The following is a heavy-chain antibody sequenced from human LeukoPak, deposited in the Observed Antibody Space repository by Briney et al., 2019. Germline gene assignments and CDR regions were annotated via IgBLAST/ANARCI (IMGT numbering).Heavy chain of an antibody. J-gene: IGHJ5*02. CDR2: ISAYNGNT. Sequence: ASVKVSCKASGYTFTCYGISWVRQATGQGLEWMGWISAYNGNTNYAQKLQGRVTMTTDTSTSTAYMELRSLRSDDTAVYYCARGLVPAAICWWFDPWGQGTLVTVSS. V-gene: IGHV1-18*01. CDR1: GYTFTCYG. D-gene: IGHD2-2*02. CDR3: ARGLVPAAICWWFDP.